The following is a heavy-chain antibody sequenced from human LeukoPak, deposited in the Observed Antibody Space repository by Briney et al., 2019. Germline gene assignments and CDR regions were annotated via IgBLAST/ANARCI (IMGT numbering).Heavy chain of an antibody. CDR1: GYTFTNYA. V-gene: IGHV1-3*03. Sequence: ASVKVSCTASGYTFTNYAIHWVRQAPGQRFEWMGWINAANGHTKYSQEFQDRITITRDTSATTAYMELSNLRAEDTAAYYCAKGGRAGGSISMLRGVRNSYYYMDVWGKGTTVTISS. CDR3: AKGGRAGGSISMLRGVRNSYYYMDV. J-gene: IGHJ6*03. D-gene: IGHD3-10*01. CDR2: INAANGHT.